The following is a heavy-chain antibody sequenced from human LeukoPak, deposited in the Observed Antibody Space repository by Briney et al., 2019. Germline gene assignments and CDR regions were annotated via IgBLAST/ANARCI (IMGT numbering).Heavy chain of an antibody. CDR2: ISSSDSTI. CDR3: ARVAINDYGDYFDY. V-gene: IGHV3-48*03. J-gene: IGHJ4*02. Sequence: GGSLRLSCAASGFTFSSYEMNWVRQAPGKGLEWVSYISSSDSTIYYADSVKGRFTISRDNAKNSLYLQMNSLRAEDTAVYYCARVAINDYGDYFDYCGQGTLVTDSS. D-gene: IGHD4-17*01. CDR1: GFTFSSYE.